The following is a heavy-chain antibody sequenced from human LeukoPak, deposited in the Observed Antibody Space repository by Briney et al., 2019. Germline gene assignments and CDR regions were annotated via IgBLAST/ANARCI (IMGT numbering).Heavy chain of an antibody. CDR3: ARGPRFGPGYFDY. D-gene: IGHD3-10*02. J-gene: IGHJ4*02. Sequence: SETLSLTCAVYGGSFSGYYWSWIRQPPGKGLEWIGEINHSGSTNYNPSLKSRVTISVDTSKNQFSLKLSSVTAADTAVYYYARGPRFGPGYFDYWGQGTLVTVSS. V-gene: IGHV4-34*01. CDR2: INHSGST. CDR1: GGSFSGYY.